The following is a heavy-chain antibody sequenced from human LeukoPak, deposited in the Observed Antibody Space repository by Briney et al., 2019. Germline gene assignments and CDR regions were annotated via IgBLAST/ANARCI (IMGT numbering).Heavy chain of an antibody. CDR3: ARDYYGSGSYSRIDY. V-gene: IGHV1-46*01. D-gene: IGHD3-10*01. J-gene: IGHJ4*02. CDR2: INPSGGST. Sequence: ASVKVSCKASGYTFTSYYMHWVRQAPGQGLEWMGIINPSGGSTSYAQKFQGRATMTRDTSTSTVYMELSSLRSEDTAVYYCARDYYGSGSYSRIDYWGQGTLVAVSS. CDR1: GYTFTSYY.